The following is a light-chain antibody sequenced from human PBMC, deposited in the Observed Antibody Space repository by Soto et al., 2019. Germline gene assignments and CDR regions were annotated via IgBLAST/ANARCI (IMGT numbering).Light chain of an antibody. CDR2: DAS. Sequence: DIRMTQSPSTLSASVGDRVTITCRASQSISSWLAWYQQKPGKAPKLLIYDASSLESGVPSRFSGSGSGTEFTLTISSLQPDDFATYHCQQYNSYSTWTFGQGTKVEIK. J-gene: IGKJ1*01. V-gene: IGKV1-5*01. CDR1: QSISSW. CDR3: QQYNSYSTWT.